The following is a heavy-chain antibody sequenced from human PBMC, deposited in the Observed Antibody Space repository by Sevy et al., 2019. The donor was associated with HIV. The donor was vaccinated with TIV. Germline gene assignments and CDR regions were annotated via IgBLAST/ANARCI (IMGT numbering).Heavy chain of an antibody. D-gene: IGHD3-16*01. V-gene: IGHV1-69*13. CDR1: GGTFSSYA. CDR3: ARGLGADYYYAMDV. Sequence: ASVKVSCKASGGTFSSYAISWVRQAPGQGLEWMGGIIPIFGTANYAQKFQGRVTITADESTSTAYMELSSLRSEDTAVYYCARGLGADYYYAMDVWGQGTTVTVSS. J-gene: IGHJ6*02. CDR2: IIPIFGTA.